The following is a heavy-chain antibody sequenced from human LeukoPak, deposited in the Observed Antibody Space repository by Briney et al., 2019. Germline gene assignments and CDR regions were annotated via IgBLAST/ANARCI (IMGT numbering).Heavy chain of an antibody. CDR3: TTDGGGFPETYGY. CDR2: IKSKTDGGTT. Sequence: GGSLRLSCAASASTFSNAWMSWVRQAPGKGLEWVGRIKSKTDGGTTDYAAPVKGRFTISRDDSKNTLYLQMNSLKTEDTAVYYCTTDGGGFPETYGYWGQGTLVTVSS. CDR1: ASTFSNAW. J-gene: IGHJ4*02. D-gene: IGHD3-16*01. V-gene: IGHV3-15*01.